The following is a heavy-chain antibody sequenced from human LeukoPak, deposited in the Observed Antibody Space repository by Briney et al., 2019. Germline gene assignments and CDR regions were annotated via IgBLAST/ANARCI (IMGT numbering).Heavy chain of an antibody. D-gene: IGHD1-7*01. CDR3: ARQGEGWNYGGFDP. J-gene: IGHJ5*02. CDR2: IYYSGST. V-gene: IGHV4-59*08. Sequence: PSETLSLTYTVSGGSISSYYWSWIRQPPGKGLEWIGYIYYSGSTNYNPSLKSRVTISVDTSKNQFSLKLSSVTAADTAVYYCARQGEGWNYGGFDPWGQGTLVTVSS. CDR1: GGSISSYY.